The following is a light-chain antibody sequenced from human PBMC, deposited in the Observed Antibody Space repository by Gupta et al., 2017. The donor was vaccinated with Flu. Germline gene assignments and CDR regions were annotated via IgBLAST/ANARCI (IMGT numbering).Light chain of an antibody. CDR1: QTISDY. J-gene: IGKJ1*01. CDR3: QQSYHAPALT. CDR2: AAS. V-gene: IGKV1-39*01. Sequence: DIQMTQSPSSLFASVGDRVTITCRASQTISDYLNWYQRKPGRAPRLLIYAASNLQSGVPSRFSGSGSGTDFSLTISSLQPDDFATYYCQQSYHAPALTFGQGTKVEIK.